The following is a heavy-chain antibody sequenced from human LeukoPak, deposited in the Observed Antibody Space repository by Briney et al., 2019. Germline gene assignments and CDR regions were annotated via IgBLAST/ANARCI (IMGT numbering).Heavy chain of an antibody. V-gene: IGHV3-73*01. CDR2: IRSKANSYAT. CDR1: GFTFSGSA. Sequence: GGSLRLSCAASGFTFSGSAMHWVRQASGKGLEWVGRIRSKANSYATAYAASVKGRCTISRDDSKNTAYLQMNSLKTEDTAVYYCTPTRNSGSFPFDYWGQGTLVTVSS. J-gene: IGHJ4*02. CDR3: TPTRNSGSFPFDY. D-gene: IGHD1-26*01.